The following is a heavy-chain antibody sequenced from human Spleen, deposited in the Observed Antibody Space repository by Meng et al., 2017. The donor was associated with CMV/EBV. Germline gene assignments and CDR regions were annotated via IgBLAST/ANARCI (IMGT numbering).Heavy chain of an antibody. Sequence: GESLKISCAASGFTFSSYAMHWVRQAPGKGLEWVAVISYDGSNKYYADSVKGRFTISRDNSQNTLYLQMNSLRAEDTAVYYCASNEDYDFWSGYLDYWVQGTLVTVSS. CDR2: ISYDGSNK. J-gene: IGHJ4*02. V-gene: IGHV3-30-3*01. D-gene: IGHD3-3*01. CDR3: ASNEDYDFWSGYLDY. CDR1: GFTFSSYA.